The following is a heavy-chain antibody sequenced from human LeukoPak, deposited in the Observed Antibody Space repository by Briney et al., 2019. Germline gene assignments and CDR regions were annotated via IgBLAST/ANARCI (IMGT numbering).Heavy chain of an antibody. CDR3: ARADGVPALDAFDI. V-gene: IGHV4-59*12. CDR2: IYYSGST. Sequence: SETLSLTCTVSGGSISSYYWSWIRQPPGKGLEWIGYIYYSGSTNYNPSLRSRVSISVDTSKNQFSLKLSSVTAADTAVYYCARADGVPALDAFDIWGQGTMVTVSS. D-gene: IGHD2-2*01. J-gene: IGHJ3*02. CDR1: GGSISSYY.